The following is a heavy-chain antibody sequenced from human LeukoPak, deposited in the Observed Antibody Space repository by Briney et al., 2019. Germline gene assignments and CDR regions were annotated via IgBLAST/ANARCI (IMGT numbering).Heavy chain of an antibody. D-gene: IGHD3-22*01. V-gene: IGHV4-39*07. Sequence: SETLSLTRTVSGGSISSSSYYWGWIRQPPGKGLEWIGSIYYSGSTYYNPSLKSRVTISVDTSKNQFSLKLSSVTAADTAVYYCARVSGITMIVVVQSDGFDIWGQGTMVSVSS. CDR1: GGSISSSSYY. CDR2: IYYSGST. CDR3: ARVSGITMIVVVQSDGFDI. J-gene: IGHJ3*02.